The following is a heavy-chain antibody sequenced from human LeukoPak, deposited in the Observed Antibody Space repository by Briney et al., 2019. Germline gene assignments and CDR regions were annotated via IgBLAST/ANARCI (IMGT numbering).Heavy chain of an antibody. D-gene: IGHD1/OR15-1a*01. Sequence: PSETLSLTCTVSGGSINTRSFYWGWIRQPPGKGLEWIGSIYYSGITYYNASLKSRITMSIDTSKNQFSLKLRSVTAADTAIYYCAKQKGLDPWGQGILVTVSS. CDR2: IYYSGIT. CDR3: AKQKGLDP. J-gene: IGHJ5*02. CDR1: GGSINTRSFY. V-gene: IGHV4-39*07.